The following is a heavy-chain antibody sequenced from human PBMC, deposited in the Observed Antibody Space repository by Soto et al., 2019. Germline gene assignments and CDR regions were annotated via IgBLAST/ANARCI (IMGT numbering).Heavy chain of an antibody. J-gene: IGHJ6*02. V-gene: IGHV3-23*01. D-gene: IGHD3-10*01. Sequence: EVQLLESGGGLVQPGGSLRLSCAASGFTFSSYAMSWVRQAPGKGLEWVSAISGSGGSTYYADSGRGRFTISRDNSKNTLYGQRSSPRAEDTAVYYCAKVLLSVPLYYCGMDVWGQGTTVTVSS. CDR2: ISGSGGST. CDR3: AKVLLSVPLYYCGMDV. CDR1: GFTFSSYA.